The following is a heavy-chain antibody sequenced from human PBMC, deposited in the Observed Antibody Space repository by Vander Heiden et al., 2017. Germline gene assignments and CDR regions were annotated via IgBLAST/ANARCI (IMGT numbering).Heavy chain of an antibody. J-gene: IGHJ4*02. CDR3: AKGVGLGVVGYDY. Sequence: EVQLLESGGGLVQPGESLRLSCAASGFIFDNYAMSWVRQSPGKGLEWVSAIKATGGNTYYADSVKGRFTISRDNSKNTLYLQMNSLISDDTAVYYCAKGVGLGVVGYDYWGQGTLVTVSS. V-gene: IGHV3-23*01. CDR1: GFIFDNYA. D-gene: IGHD3-3*01. CDR2: IKATGGNT.